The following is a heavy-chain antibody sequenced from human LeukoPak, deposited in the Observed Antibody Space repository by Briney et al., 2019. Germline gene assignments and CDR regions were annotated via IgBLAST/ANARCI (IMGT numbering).Heavy chain of an antibody. Sequence: GESLKISCEGSGYSFSSYWIAWVRQMPGKGLEWMGSFYPGDSETRYSPSFQGQVTISADKSISTAYLQWSSLKASDTAMYYCARSAVTPNYYYYYGMDVWGQGTTVTVSS. CDR3: ARSAVTPNYYYYYGMDV. CDR2: FYPGDSET. CDR1: GYSFSSYW. D-gene: IGHD4-4*01. J-gene: IGHJ6*02. V-gene: IGHV5-51*01.